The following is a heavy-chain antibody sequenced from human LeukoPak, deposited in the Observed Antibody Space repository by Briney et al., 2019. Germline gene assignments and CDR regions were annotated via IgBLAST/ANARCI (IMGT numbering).Heavy chain of an antibody. Sequence: SQTLFLTCTVSGGSINSGGYYWSWIRQHPGKGLEWIGYIYNSGSSYYNPSLKSRVIISVDTSKNQFSLKLRSVTAADTAVYYCARVSHDSGGVEYFQNWGQGTLVTVSS. CDR2: IYNSGSS. CDR1: GGSINSGGYY. D-gene: IGHD4-23*01. V-gene: IGHV4-30-4*08. CDR3: ARVSHDSGGVEYFQN. J-gene: IGHJ1*01.